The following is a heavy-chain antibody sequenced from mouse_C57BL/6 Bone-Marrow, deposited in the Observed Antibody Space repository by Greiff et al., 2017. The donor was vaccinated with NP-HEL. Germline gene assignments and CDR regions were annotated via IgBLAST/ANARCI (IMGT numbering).Heavy chain of an antibody. V-gene: IGHV1-15*01. CDR1: GYTFTDYE. D-gene: IGHD2-3*01. CDR3: TRGGYDGYYGFAY. CDR2: IDPETGCT. Sequence: VQLQQSGAELVRPGASVTLSCKASGYTFTDYEMHWVKQTPVHGLEWIGAIDPETGCTAYNQKFKGKAILTADKSSSTAYMELRSLTSEDSAVYYCTRGGYDGYYGFAYWGQGTLVTVSA. J-gene: IGHJ3*01.